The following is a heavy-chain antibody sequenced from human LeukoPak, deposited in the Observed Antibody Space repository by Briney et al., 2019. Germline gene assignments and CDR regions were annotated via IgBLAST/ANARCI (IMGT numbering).Heavy chain of an antibody. CDR3: ARYRLEFCSSTNCLGWFDP. CDR2: IYYRGST. D-gene: IGHD2-2*01. CDR1: GGSISTYY. J-gene: IGHJ5*02. Sequence: SETLSLTCTVSGGSISTYYWNWIRQPPGKGLEWIGYIYYRGSTNYNPSLKSRVTISVEASKNHFSLKLSSVTAADTAVYYCARYRLEFCSSTNCLGWFDPWGQGTLVTVSS. V-gene: IGHV4-59*08.